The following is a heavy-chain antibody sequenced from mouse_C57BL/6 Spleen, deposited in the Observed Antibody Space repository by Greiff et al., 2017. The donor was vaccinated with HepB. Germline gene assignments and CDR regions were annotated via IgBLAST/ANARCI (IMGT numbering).Heavy chain of an antibody. D-gene: IGHD1-1*02. V-gene: IGHV1-15*01. CDR3: TGWYHYAMDY. CDR2: IDPETGGT. J-gene: IGHJ4*01. Sequence: QVQLQQSGAELVRPGASVTLSCKASGYTFTDYEMHWVKQTPVHGLEWIGAIDPETGGTAYNQKFKGKAILTADKSSSTAYMELRSLTSEDSAVYYCTGWYHYAMDYWGQGTSVTVSS. CDR1: GYTFTDYE.